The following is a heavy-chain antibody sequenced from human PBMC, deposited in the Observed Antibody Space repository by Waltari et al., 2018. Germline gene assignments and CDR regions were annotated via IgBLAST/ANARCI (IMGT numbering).Heavy chain of an antibody. J-gene: IGHJ5*02. D-gene: IGHD3-10*01. V-gene: IGHV4-34*01. CDR2: INHSGST. Sequence: QVQLQQWGAGLLKPSETLSLTCAVYGGSFSGYYWSWIRQPPGKGLEWIGEINHSGSTNDNPSLKSRVTISVDTSKNQFSLKLSSVTAADTAVYYCASNSGSYFRRWWFDPWGQGTLVTVSS. CDR1: GGSFSGYY. CDR3: ASNSGSYFRRWWFDP.